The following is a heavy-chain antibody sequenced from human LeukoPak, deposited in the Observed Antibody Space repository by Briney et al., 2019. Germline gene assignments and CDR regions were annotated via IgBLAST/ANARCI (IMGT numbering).Heavy chain of an antibody. D-gene: IGHD5-24*01. CDR2: LNEDGTKK. V-gene: IGHV3-7*01. J-gene: IGHJ4*02. CDR3: ARDGRDCLIDY. Sequence: GGSLRLSCAVSGFTFSSYWISGVRQAPGKRLEWVANLNEDGTKKYYVDSVKGRFTISRYNAKNSLYLQMDSLRDEDTAVYYCARDGRDCLIDYWGQGTLVTVSS. CDR1: GFTFSSYW.